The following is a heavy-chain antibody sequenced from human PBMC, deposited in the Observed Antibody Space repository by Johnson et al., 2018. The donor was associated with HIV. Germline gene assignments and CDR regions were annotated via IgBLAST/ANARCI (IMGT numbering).Heavy chain of an antibody. CDR1: GFAVSSAY. CDR2: INWNGGST. J-gene: IGHJ3*02. V-gene: IGHV3-20*04. D-gene: IGHD3-3*01. CDR3: AKGGPLFVDAFDI. Sequence: VQLVESGGGLVQPGGSLRLSCAASGFAVSSAYMSWVRQAPGKGLEWVSGINWNGGSTGSADSVKGRFTISRDNAKNSLHLQMNSLRAEDTAVYYCAKGGPLFVDAFDIWGLGTMVTVSS.